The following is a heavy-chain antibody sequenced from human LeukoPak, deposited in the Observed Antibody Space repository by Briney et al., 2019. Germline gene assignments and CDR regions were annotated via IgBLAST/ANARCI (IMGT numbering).Heavy chain of an antibody. D-gene: IGHD3-3*01. CDR3: ATLPILEWLSYFDY. J-gene: IGHJ4*02. Sequence: ASVKVSCKASGYTLSELSMHWVRQAPGKGLEWMGGFDPEDGETIYAQKFQGRVTMTEDTSTDTAYMELSSLRSEDTAVYYCATLPILEWLSYFDYWGQGTLVTVSS. CDR2: FDPEDGET. CDR1: GYTLSELS. V-gene: IGHV1-24*01.